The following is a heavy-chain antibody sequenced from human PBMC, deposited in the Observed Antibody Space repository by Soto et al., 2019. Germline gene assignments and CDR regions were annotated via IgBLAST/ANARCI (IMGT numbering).Heavy chain of an antibody. Sequence: PGGSLRLSCAASGVTLSSYGMSGVRQAPGKGLEWVSAISGSDGSTYYADSVKGRFTISRDSSKNTLYLQMNSLRADDTAVYYCAKPSSGWFDYWGQGTLVTVSS. D-gene: IGHD6-19*01. V-gene: IGHV3-23*01. CDR2: ISGSDGST. CDR3: AKPSSGWFDY. J-gene: IGHJ4*02. CDR1: GVTLSSYG.